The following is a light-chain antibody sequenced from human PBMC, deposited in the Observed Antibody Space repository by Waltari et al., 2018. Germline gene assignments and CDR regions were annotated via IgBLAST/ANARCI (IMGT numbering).Light chain of an antibody. CDR3: QQYSNWPQYS. J-gene: IGKJ2*03. CDR1: QSVSSS. V-gene: IGKV3-15*01. CDR2: AIS. Sequence: EIVLTQSPATQSLSPGERGTLSCRASQSVSSSLAWYQQKPGQAPRLLIYAISTRATGIPDRFSGSGSGTDFTLTISSLETEDFAVYYCQQYSNWPQYSFGQGTKVEIK.